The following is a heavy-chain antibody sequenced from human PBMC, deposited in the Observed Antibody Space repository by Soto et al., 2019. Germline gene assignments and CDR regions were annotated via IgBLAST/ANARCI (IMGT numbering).Heavy chain of an antibody. D-gene: IGHD2-2*01. CDR2: IIPISGTA. J-gene: IGHJ6*02. V-gene: IGHV1-69*13. CDR3: ARSQGSSTSLEIYYYYYYGMDV. CDR1: GGTFNSYA. Sequence: SVKVSCKASGGTFNSYAISWVRQAPGQGLEWMGGIIPISGTANYAQKFQGRVTITADESTSTAYMELSSLRSEDTAVYYCARSQGSSTSLEIYYYYYYGMDVWGQGTTVTVSS.